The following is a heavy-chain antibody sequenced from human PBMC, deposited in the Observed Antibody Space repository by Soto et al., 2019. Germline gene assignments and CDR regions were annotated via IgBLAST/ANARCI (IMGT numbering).Heavy chain of an antibody. CDR2: INHSGST. Sequence: SETLSLTCAVYGGSFSGYYWSWIRQPPGKGLEWIGEINHSGSTNYNPSLKSRVTISVDTSKNQFSLKLSSVTAADTAVYYCARGEVVAATFSYYYNMDVWGKGTTVTVSS. CDR3: ARGEVVAATFSYYYNMDV. J-gene: IGHJ6*03. D-gene: IGHD2-15*01. V-gene: IGHV4-34*01. CDR1: GGSFSGYY.